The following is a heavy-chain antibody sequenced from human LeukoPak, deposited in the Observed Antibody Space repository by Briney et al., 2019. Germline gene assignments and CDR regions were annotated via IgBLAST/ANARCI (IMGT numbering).Heavy chain of an antibody. CDR2: IHYSGNT. V-gene: IGHV4-59*01. CDR1: GGSISTYY. CDR3: ARDRASAGGFDY. Sequence: SETLSLTCSVSGGSISTYYWSWIRQPPGKGLEWIGYIHYSGNTNYNPSLKSRVTISVDTSKNQFSLKVSSVTAADTALYYCARDRASAGGFDYWGQGTLVTVSS. J-gene: IGHJ4*02. D-gene: IGHD2-15*01.